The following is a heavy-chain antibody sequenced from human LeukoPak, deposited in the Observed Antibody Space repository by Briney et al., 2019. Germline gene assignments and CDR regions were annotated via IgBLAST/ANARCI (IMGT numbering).Heavy chain of an antibody. V-gene: IGHV3-74*01. Sequence: GGSLRLSCAPSGFIFSDYWFHWVRHTPGQGLVWVAAINRDGTGTSHADSVRGRFTVSRDNAKNTPYLQLNSLRADDTAVYYCARGLSYAVAYGDYWGQGTLVTVSS. CDR3: ARGLSYAVAYGDY. D-gene: IGHD6-19*01. J-gene: IGHJ4*02. CDR2: INRDGTGT. CDR1: GFIFSDYW.